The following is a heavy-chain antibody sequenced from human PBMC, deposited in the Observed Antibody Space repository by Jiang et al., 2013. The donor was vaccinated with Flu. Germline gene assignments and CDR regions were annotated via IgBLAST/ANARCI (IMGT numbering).Heavy chain of an antibody. D-gene: IGHD2-21*02. Sequence: SRVTISVDRSKNQFSLKLSSVTAADTAVYYCARVTTDPYCGGDCSHFDYWGQGTLVTVSS. V-gene: IGHV4-30-2*01. J-gene: IGHJ4*02. CDR3: ARVTTDPYCGGDCSHFDY.